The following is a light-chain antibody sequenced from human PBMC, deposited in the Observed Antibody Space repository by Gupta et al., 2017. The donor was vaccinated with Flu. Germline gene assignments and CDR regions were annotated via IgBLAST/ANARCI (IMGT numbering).Light chain of an antibody. CDR3: SSYTSSKTVI. CDR1: RSDVGGYNH. V-gene: IGLV2-14*01. J-gene: IGLJ2*01. CDR2: EVS. Sequence: QSPLTQPASVSGSPGQSITISCTGTRSDVGGYNHVSWYQQHPGKAPRLIIYEVSNRPSGVSNRFSGSKSGNTASLTISGLQADDEADYHCSSYTSSKTVIFGGGTKLTVL.